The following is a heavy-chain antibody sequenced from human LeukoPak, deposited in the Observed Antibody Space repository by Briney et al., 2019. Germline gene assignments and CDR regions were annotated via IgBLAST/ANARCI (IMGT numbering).Heavy chain of an antibody. V-gene: IGHV3-11*01. CDR3: ARDRANYYDSSGWMDY. J-gene: IGHJ4*02. Sequence: PGGSLRLSCAASGFTFNNYAMSWIRQAPGNGLEWVSYISSSGSTIYYADSVKGRFTISRDNAKNSLYLQMNSLRAEDTAVYYCARDRANYYDSSGWMDYWGQGTLVTVSS. CDR1: GFTFNNYA. D-gene: IGHD3-22*01. CDR2: ISSSGSTI.